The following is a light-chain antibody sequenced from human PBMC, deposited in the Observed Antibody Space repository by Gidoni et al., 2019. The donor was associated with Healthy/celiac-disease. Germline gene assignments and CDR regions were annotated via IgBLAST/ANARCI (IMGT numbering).Light chain of an antibody. Sequence: QSVLTQPPSVSGAPGPRVTISCTGSSSNIGAGYDVHWYQQLPGTAPKLLIYGNSNRPSGVTDRFSGSKSGTSASLDITGLQAEDEADYYCQSYDSSLSGFVVFGGGTKLTVL. V-gene: IGLV1-40*01. CDR1: SSNIGAGYD. CDR3: QSYDSSLSGFVV. J-gene: IGLJ2*01. CDR2: GNS.